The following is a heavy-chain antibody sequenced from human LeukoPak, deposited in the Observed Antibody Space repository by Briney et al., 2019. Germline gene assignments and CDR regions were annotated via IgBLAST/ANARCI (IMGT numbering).Heavy chain of an antibody. Sequence: PGRSLRLSCAASGFTFSTYGIHWVRQAPGKGLEWVAFIRYDGSDKYHADSVKGRFTISRDNSKNTLYLQMNSLRAEDTAVYYCAKPAIPYGSGSFYIDSWGQGPLVTVSS. V-gene: IGHV3-30*02. CDR1: GFTFSTYG. J-gene: IGHJ4*02. CDR2: IRYDGSDK. D-gene: IGHD3-10*01. CDR3: AKPAIPYGSGSFYIDS.